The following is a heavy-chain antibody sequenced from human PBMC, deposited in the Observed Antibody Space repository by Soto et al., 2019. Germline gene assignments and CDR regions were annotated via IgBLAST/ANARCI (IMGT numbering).Heavy chain of an antibody. D-gene: IGHD2-15*01. J-gene: IGHJ4*02. CDR1: GFPFSSYG. CDR2: ITYDGTNQ. V-gene: IGHV3-30*03. Sequence: QVQLVESGGGVVQPGRSLRLSCAASGFPFSSYGMHWVRQAPGKGLDWVALITYDGTNQYYADSVKGRFTVSRDNSKNPLYLQMSSLRAEDTAVCYCAGGQYYFDYCGQGTLVSFAS. CDR3: AGGQYYFDY.